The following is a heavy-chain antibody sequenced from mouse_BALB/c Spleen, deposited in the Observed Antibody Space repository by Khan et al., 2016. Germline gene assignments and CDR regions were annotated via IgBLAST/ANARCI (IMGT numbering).Heavy chain of an antibody. V-gene: IGHV6-6*01. CDR1: GFTFSDAW. CDR3: TRFGTNWDFDY. CDR2: IRSKANNHAA. D-gene: IGHD4-1*01. J-gene: IGHJ2*01. Sequence: EVKLEESGGGWVQPGGSMKFSCVAAGFTFSDAWMDWVRQSPEKGLEWVAEIRSKANNHAAYYAESVNGRFTISRDDSRSSVYLQMNSLRPEDTGICYCTRFGTNWDFDYWGQGTTLTVSS.